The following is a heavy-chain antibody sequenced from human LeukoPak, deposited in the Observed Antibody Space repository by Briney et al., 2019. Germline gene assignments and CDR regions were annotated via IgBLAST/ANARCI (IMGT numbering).Heavy chain of an antibody. V-gene: IGHV4-59*01. J-gene: IGHJ4*02. CDR2: IYYSGST. D-gene: IGHD6-19*01. CDR1: GGPISSYY. CDR3: ARASSGWYYLDY. Sequence: SETLSLTCTVSGGPISSYYWSWIRQPPGKGLEWIGYIYYSGSTNYNPSLKSRVTISVDTSKNQFSLKLSSVTAADTAVYYCARASSGWYYLDYWGQGTLVTVSS.